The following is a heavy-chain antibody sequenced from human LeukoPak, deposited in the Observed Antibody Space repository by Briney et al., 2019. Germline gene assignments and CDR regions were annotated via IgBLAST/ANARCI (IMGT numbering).Heavy chain of an antibody. J-gene: IGHJ4*02. CDR2: IYYSGST. CDR1: GGSISSSSYY. CDR3: ARQRLIAAAGIVDY. V-gene: IGHV4-39*01. Sequence: PSETLSLTCTVSGGSISSSSYYWGWIRQPPGKGLEWIGSIYYSGSTYYNPSLKSRVTISVDTSKNQFSLKLSSVTAADTAVYYCARQRLIAAAGIVDYWGQGTLVTVSS. D-gene: IGHD6-13*01.